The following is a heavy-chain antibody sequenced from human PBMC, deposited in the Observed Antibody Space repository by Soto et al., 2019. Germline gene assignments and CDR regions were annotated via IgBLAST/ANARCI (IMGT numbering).Heavy chain of an antibody. Sequence: QVQLQESGPRLVSPSQTLSLTCTVSGGSISSAAYCWSWIRQSPDKGLEWIGHIYDGGTTYSSPSLTRRVTISADTSETQFRLKMSSVRAADTAVYYCARGTSGDKIDYWARESKSPSPQ. CDR3: ARGTSGDKIDY. CDR2: IYDGGTT. CDR1: GGSISSAAYC. D-gene: IGHD3-16*01. V-gene: IGHV4-30-4*01. J-gene: IGHJ4*02.